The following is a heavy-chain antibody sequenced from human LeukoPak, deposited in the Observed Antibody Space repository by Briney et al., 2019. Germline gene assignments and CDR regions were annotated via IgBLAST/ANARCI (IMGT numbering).Heavy chain of an antibody. CDR3: ARLVVDSSAIKEAAVDL. V-gene: IGHV4-59*08. CDR1: GGSISTYY. J-gene: IGHJ1*01. CDR2: VSSSGST. Sequence: WETLTLTCTVSGGSISTYYWTWIRQPPGKGLEWVGYVSSSGSTNYNPSLKSRVTISLDTSKRQFSLELTSVTAADTAVYYCARLVVDSSAIKEAAVDLWGQGTLVSASS. D-gene: IGHD2-2*01.